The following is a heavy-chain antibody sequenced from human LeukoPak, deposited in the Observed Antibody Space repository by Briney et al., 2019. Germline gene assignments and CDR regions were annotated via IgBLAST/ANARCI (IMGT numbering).Heavy chain of an antibody. J-gene: IGHJ5*02. Sequence: SETLSLTCAVPGGSISSGGYSWSWIRQPPGKGLEWIGYIYHSGSTYYNPSLKSRVTISVDRSKNQFSLKLSSVTAADTAVYYCARVQEWFDPWGQGTLVTVSS. CDR2: IYHSGST. CDR3: ARVQEWFDP. D-gene: IGHD4-11*01. CDR1: GGSISSGGYS. V-gene: IGHV4-30-2*01.